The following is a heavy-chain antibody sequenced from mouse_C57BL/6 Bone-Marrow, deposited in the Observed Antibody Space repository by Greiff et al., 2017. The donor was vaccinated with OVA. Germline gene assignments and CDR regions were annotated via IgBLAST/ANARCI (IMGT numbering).Heavy chain of an antibody. CDR1: GYSITSGYD. V-gene: IGHV3-1*01. CDR2: ISYSGST. Sequence: EVQVVESGPGMVKPSQSLSLTCTVTGYSITSGYDWHWIRHFPGNKLEWMGYISYSGSTNYNPSLKNRISITHDTSKNHFFLKLNSVTTEDTATYYCARELRFYYFDYWGQGTTLTVSS. D-gene: IGHD1-1*01. CDR3: ARELRFYYFDY. J-gene: IGHJ2*01.